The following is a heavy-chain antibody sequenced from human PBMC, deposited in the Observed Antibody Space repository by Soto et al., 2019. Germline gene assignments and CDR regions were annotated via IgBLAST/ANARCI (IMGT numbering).Heavy chain of an antibody. CDR2: ISYDGSNK. V-gene: IGHV3-30*18. CDR3: AKEVVAREQLLIVYYGMDV. CDR1: GFTFSSYG. J-gene: IGHJ6*02. Sequence: PGGSLRLSCAASGFTFSSYGMHWVRQAPGKGLEWVAVISYDGSNKYYADSVKGRFTISRDNSKNTLYLQMNSLRAEDTAVYYCAKEVVAREQLLIVYYGMDVWGQGTTVTVSS. D-gene: IGHD6-19*01.